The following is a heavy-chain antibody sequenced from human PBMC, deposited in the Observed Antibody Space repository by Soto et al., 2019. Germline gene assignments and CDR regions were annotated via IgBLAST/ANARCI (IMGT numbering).Heavy chain of an antibody. Sequence: QVQLVQSGAEVKKPGSSVKVSCKASGGTFSSYAISWVRQAPGQGLEWMGGIIPIIGTANYAQKFQGRVTITADESTSTAYMELSSRRSEDTAVYYCARGVKGDFWTDYYYYYGMDVWGQGTTVTVSS. CDR1: GGTFSSYA. CDR3: ARGVKGDFWTDYYYYYGMDV. CDR2: IIPIIGTA. J-gene: IGHJ6*02. V-gene: IGHV1-69*01. D-gene: IGHD3-3*01.